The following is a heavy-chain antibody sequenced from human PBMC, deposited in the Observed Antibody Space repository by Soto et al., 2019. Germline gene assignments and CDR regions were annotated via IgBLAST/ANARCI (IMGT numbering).Heavy chain of an antibody. CDR2: ISWNSGSI. D-gene: IGHD5-12*01. CDR3: AKDSGGGYDSPDYAFDI. CDR1: GFTFDDYA. Sequence: EVQLVESGGGLVQPGRSLRLSCAASGFTFDDYAMHWVRQAPGKGLEWVSGISWNSGSIGYADSVKGRFTISRDNAKNSLYLQMNSLRAEDTALYYCAKDSGGGYDSPDYAFDIWGQGTMVTVSS. V-gene: IGHV3-9*01. J-gene: IGHJ3*02.